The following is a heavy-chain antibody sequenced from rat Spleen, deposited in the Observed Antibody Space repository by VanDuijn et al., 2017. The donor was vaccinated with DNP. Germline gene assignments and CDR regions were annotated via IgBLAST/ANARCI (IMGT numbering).Heavy chain of an antibody. V-gene: IGHV5-19*01. Sequence: EVQLVESGGGLVQPGRSLKLSCAASGFTLSNYGMHWIRQAPTKGLEWVASISPSGGSTYYRDSVKGRFTISRDNAKSTLYLQMNSLRSEDMATYYCARPWELGFAYWGQGTLVTVSS. CDR2: ISPSGGST. D-gene: IGHD5-1*01. CDR1: GFTLSNYG. J-gene: IGHJ3*01. CDR3: ARPWELGFAY.